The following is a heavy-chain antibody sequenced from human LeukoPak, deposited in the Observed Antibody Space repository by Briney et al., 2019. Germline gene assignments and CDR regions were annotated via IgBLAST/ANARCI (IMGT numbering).Heavy chain of an antibody. J-gene: IGHJ4*02. CDR3: ARHHRRVAYYYDSSGYYGC. V-gene: IGHV4-39*01. CDR2: IYYSGST. D-gene: IGHD3-22*01. Sequence: SETLSLTCTVSGGSISSSSYYWGWIRQPPGKGLEWIGSIYYSGSTYYNPSLKSRVTISVDTSKNQFSLKLSSVTAADTAVYYCARHHRRVAYYYDSSGYYGCWGQGTLVTVSS. CDR1: GGSISSSSYY.